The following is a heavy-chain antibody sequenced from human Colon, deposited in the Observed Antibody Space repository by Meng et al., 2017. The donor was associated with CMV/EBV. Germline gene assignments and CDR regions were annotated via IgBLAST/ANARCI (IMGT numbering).Heavy chain of an antibody. CDR3: ATQDAFCSVF. V-gene: IGHV4-4*02. Sequence: GSLRPSCAVAGGSITTSNWWSWVRLPPGKGLEWIGEFSQSGSTNYSPSLKSRVTMSLDKSKNQFSLQLSSVTAADTAVYYCATQDAFCSVFWGQGALVTVSS. CDR1: GGSITTSNW. CDR2: FSQSGST. D-gene: IGHD2-15*01. J-gene: IGHJ4*02.